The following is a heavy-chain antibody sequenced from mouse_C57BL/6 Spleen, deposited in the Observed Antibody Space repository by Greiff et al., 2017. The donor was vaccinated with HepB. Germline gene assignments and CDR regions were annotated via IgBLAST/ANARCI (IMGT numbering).Heavy chain of an antibody. CDR1: GYTFTTYP. CDR3: ARRDYDYDFFAY. CDR2: FHPYNDDT. J-gene: IGHJ3*01. V-gene: IGHV1-47*01. Sequence: VKLVESGAELVKPGASVKMSCKASGYTFTTYPIEWMKQNHGKSLEWIGNFHPYNDDTKYNEKFKGKATLTVEKSSSTVYLELSRLTSDDSAVYYCARRDYDYDFFAYWGQGTLVTVSA. D-gene: IGHD2-4*01.